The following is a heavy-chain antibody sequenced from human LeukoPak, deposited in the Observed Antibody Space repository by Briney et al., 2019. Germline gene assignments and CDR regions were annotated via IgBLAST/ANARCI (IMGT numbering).Heavy chain of an antibody. CDR3: ARGYCSGVSCYRMPFDY. CDR2: IGVGFDA. D-gene: IGHD2-15*01. Sequence: GGSLRLSCAASGFTFSTYDMHWVRQAPGKGLEWVSGIGVGFDAYYPGSVKGRFTISRHNSKNTLYLQMNSLRAEDTAVYYCARGYCSGVSCYRMPFDYWGQGTLVTVSS. J-gene: IGHJ4*02. V-gene: IGHV3-13*04. CDR1: GFTFSTYD.